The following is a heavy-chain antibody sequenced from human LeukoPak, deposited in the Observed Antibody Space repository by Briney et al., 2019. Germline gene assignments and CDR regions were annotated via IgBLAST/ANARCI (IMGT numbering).Heavy chain of an antibody. J-gene: IGHJ6*02. Sequence: SETLSLTCTVSGGSISSGGYYWSWIRQHPGKGLEWIGYIYYSGSTYYNPSLKSRVTISVDTPKNQFSLKLSSVTAADTAVYYCARDNWNYGSSMDVWGQGTTVTVSS. CDR2: IYYSGST. CDR3: ARDNWNYGSSMDV. V-gene: IGHV4-61*08. D-gene: IGHD1-7*01. CDR1: GGSISSGGYY.